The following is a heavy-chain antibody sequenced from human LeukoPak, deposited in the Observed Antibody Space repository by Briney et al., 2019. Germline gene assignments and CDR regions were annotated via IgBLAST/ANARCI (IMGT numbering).Heavy chain of an antibody. CDR1: GDTFSSYA. V-gene: IGHV1-69*06. CDR3: ERGRTAAKYFDY. CDR2: IIPIFGTA. J-gene: IGHJ4*02. D-gene: IGHD1-1*01. Sequence: SVKVSCKASGDTFSSYAISWVRQAPGPGLEWMGGIIPIFGTANYAQKFQGRVTITADKSTSTAYMELSSLRSEDTAVYYCERGRTAAKYFDYWGQGTLVTVSS.